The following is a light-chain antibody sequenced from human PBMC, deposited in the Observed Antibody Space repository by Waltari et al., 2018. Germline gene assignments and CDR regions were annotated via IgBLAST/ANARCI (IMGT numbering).Light chain of an antibody. Sequence: EIVLTQSPGTLSLSPGERATLSCRASESVGKSLAWYQQRPGQAPRLVMFHASNRATGIPDRFSGSGSGTAFSLTISRLEPEDFAVYYCQKYNRLPATFGQGTKVEIK. V-gene: IGKV3-20*01. J-gene: IGKJ1*01. CDR3: QKYNRLPAT. CDR1: ESVGKS. CDR2: HAS.